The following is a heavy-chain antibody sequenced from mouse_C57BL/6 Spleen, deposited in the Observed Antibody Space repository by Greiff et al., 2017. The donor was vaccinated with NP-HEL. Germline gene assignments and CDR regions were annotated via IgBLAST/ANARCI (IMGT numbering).Heavy chain of an antibody. CDR3: AKGSRKNYFDY. J-gene: IGHJ2*01. Sequence: EVNVVESGGGLVKPGGSLKLSCAASGFTFSDYGMHWVRQAPEKGLEWVAYISSGSSTIYYADTVKGRFTISRDNAKNTLFLQMTSLRSEDTAMYYCAKGSRKNYFDYWGQGTTLTVSS. V-gene: IGHV5-17*01. CDR1: GFTFSDYG. CDR2: ISSGSSTI. D-gene: IGHD1-1*01.